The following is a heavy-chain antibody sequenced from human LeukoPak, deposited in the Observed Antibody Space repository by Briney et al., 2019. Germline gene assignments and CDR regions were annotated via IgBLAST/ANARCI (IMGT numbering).Heavy chain of an antibody. J-gene: IGHJ4*02. Sequence: PGGSLRLSCAASGFTFSTYAMRWVRQAPGEGLEWVSSLDASGAPTYYADSVKGRFTISRDNSKNSLYLQMNSLRAEDTAIYYCARDRGLGQWLDYWGQGTLVTVSS. D-gene: IGHD6-19*01. CDR3: ARDRGLGQWLDY. CDR1: GFTFSTYA. V-gene: IGHV3-23*01. CDR2: LDASGAPT.